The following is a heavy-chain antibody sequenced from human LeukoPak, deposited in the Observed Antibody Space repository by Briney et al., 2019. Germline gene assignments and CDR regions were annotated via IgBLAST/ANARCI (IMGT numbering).Heavy chain of an antibody. Sequence: GGSLRLSCAASGFTFSSYWMHWVRQAPGKGLVWVSRINSDGSSTSYADSVKGRFTISRDNAKNTLYLQMNSLRAVDTAVYYCARDSTMVRGVRSDLGFDPWGQGTLVTVSS. D-gene: IGHD3-10*01. J-gene: IGHJ5*02. CDR3: ARDSTMVRGVRSDLGFDP. V-gene: IGHV3-74*01. CDR2: INSDGSST. CDR1: GFTFSSYW.